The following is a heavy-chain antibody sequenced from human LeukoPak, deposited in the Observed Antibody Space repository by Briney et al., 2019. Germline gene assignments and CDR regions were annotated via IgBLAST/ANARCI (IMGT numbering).Heavy chain of an antibody. CDR2: INHSGST. D-gene: IGHD5-24*01. V-gene: IGHV4-34*01. Sequence: SETLSLTCAVYGGSFSGYYWSWIRQPPGKGLEWIGEINHSGSTNYNPSLKSRVTISVDTSKNQFSLKLSSVTAADTAVYYCAREVGDGYTKGYDAFDIWGQGTMVTVSS. J-gene: IGHJ3*02. CDR3: AREVGDGYTKGYDAFDI. CDR1: GGSFSGYY.